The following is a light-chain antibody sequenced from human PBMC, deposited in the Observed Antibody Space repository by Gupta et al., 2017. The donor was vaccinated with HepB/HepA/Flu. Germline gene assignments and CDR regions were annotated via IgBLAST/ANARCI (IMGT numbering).Light chain of an antibody. CDR1: QSVSSIY. J-gene: IGKJ3*01. CDR3: HQYGSLGT. CDR2: GAS. Sequence: EIVLTQSPGTLSWSPGERATLSCRASQSVSSIYLAWYQHKPGQAPMLLIYGASSRATGIPDMFSGSGSGTDFTLTISRLEPEDFAVYYCHQYGSLGTFGPGTKVDMK. V-gene: IGKV3-20*01.